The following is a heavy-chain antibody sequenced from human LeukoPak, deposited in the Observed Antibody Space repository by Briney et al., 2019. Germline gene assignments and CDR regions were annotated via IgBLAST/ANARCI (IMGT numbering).Heavy chain of an antibody. D-gene: IGHD6-13*01. CDR2: INPNSGGT. V-gene: IGHV1-2*02. J-gene: IGHJ6*02. CDR1: GYTFTGYY. CDR3: AREKAAAGHPDYYYGMDV. Sequence: ASVKVSCKASGYTFTGYYMHWVRQAPGQGLEWMGWINPNSGGTNYAQKFQGRVTMTGDTSISTAYMELSRLRSDDTAVYYCAREKAAAGHPDYYYGMDVWGQGTTVTVSS.